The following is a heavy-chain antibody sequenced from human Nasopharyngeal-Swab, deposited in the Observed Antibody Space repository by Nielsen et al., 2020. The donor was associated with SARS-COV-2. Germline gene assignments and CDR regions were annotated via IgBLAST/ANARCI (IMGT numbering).Heavy chain of an antibody. Sequence: WVRQAPGQALEWMGWITPFNGNTNYAQKFQDRVTITRDTSASTAHMELSSLRSEDTAVYYCASSTAAGTNYYYYYMDVWGKGTTVTVSS. D-gene: IGHD6-13*01. CDR2: ITPFNGNT. CDR3: ASSTAAGTNYYYYYMDV. V-gene: IGHV1-45*02. J-gene: IGHJ6*03.